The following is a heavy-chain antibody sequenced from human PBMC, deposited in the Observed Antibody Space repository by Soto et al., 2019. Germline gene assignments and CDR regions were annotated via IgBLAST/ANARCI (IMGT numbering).Heavy chain of an antibody. D-gene: IGHD6-13*01. J-gene: IGHJ6*03. V-gene: IGHV1-24*01. Sequence: ASVKVSCKASGYTFTGYYMHWVRQAPGQGLEWMGGFDPEDGGTIYAQKFQGRVTMTEDTSTDTAYMELSSLRSEDTAVYYCATVHSAAAGTRYYYYYMEVWGKGTTVTVSS. CDR3: ATVHSAAAGTRYYYYYMEV. CDR2: FDPEDGGT. CDR1: GYTFTGYY.